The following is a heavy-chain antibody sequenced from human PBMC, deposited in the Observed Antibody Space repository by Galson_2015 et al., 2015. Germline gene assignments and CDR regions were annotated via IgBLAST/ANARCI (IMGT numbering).Heavy chain of an antibody. V-gene: IGHV3-30*03. D-gene: IGHD6-19*01. J-gene: IGHJ4*02. CDR3: ARVRVAVAGTFHDFLDY. CDR1: GFTFSSYG. Sequence: SLRLSCAASGFTFSSYGMHWVRQAPGKGLEWVAVISYDGSNKYYADSVKGRFTISRDNSKNTLYLQMNSLRAEDTAVYYCARVRVAVAGTFHDFLDYWGQGTLVTVSS. CDR2: ISYDGSNK.